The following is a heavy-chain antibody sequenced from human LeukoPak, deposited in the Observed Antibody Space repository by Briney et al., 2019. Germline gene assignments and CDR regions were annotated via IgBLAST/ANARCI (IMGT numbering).Heavy chain of an antibody. CDR1: GFTFRSCG. CDR3: ARAGRGYYDSLDY. Sequence: GKSLRLSCAGSGFTFRSCGMHWVRQAPGKGLEWVALIWYDGSNKYYADSVKGRFTISRDNSNNTLYLQMNSLRAEDTAVYYCARAGRGYYDSLDYWGQGNLVTVSS. V-gene: IGHV3-33*01. J-gene: IGHJ4*02. CDR2: IWYDGSNK. D-gene: IGHD3-22*01.